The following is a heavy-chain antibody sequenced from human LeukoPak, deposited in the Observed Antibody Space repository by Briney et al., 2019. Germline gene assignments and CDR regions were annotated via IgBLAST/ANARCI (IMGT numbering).Heavy chain of an antibody. CDR3: AKDPADQYCSSTSCYLGGWLRGSSWFDP. V-gene: IGHV3-23*01. J-gene: IGHJ5*02. CDR1: GFTLTSYA. D-gene: IGHD2-2*01. Sequence: RPSLRLSCAVSGFTLTSYAMSWVRHAPGEGLGWVSAISGSGGSTYYADSAKGPFTISRDNSKNTLYLQMNSLRAEDTAVYYCAKDPADQYCSSTSCYLGGWLRGSSWFDPWGQGTLVTVSS. CDR2: ISGSGGST.